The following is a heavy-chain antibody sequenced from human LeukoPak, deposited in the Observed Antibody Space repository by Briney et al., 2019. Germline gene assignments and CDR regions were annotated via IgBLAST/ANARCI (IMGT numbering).Heavy chain of an antibody. J-gene: IGHJ3*02. CDR3: ERLQPNTGEWAFDI. Sequence: SETLSLTCTVSGGSISTYYWSWIRQPPGEGLEWIGYISNGGSTNYNPSLKSRVTISVDTSKNQLSLKLSSVTAADTAVYHCERLQPNTGEWAFDIWGQGTMVSVSS. CDR2: ISNGGST. CDR1: GGSISTYY. D-gene: IGHD1-1*01. V-gene: IGHV4-59*01.